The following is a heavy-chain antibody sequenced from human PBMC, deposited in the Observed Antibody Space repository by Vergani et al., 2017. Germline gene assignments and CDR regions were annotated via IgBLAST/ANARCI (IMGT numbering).Heavy chain of an antibody. Sequence: EVQLAESGGGLVPPGRSLRLSCAASGFSFGDYAMTWVRQAPGKGLEWVAFIRNKAYGGTTEYAASVKGRFTIYKDNTVDMLSLQMNSLRPDDTAVYYCVRGGRGDHGDFWSRLGPWGQGTRVIVSS. CDR3: VRGGRGDHGDFWSRLGP. D-gene: IGHD3-3*01. CDR1: GFSFGDYA. V-gene: IGHV3-49*04. J-gene: IGHJ5*02. CDR2: IRNKAYGGTT.